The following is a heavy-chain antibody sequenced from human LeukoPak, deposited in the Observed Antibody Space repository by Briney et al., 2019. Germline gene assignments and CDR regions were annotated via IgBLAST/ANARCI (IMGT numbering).Heavy chain of an antibody. Sequence: ASVKVSCKASGYTFTSYGISWVRQAPGQGLEWMGWISAYNGNTNYAQKLQGRVTMTTDTSTSTASMELRSLRSDDTAVYYCASSENWNAYFDYWGQGTLVTVSS. D-gene: IGHD1-1*01. V-gene: IGHV1-18*01. J-gene: IGHJ4*02. CDR2: ISAYNGNT. CDR3: ASSENWNAYFDY. CDR1: GYTFTSYG.